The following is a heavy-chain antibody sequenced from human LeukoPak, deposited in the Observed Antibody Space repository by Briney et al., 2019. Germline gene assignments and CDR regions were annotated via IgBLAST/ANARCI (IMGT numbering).Heavy chain of an antibody. CDR1: GYTFTSYD. Sequence: ASVKVSCKASGYTFTSYDINWVRQATGQGLEWMGWMNPNSGNTNYAQKVQGRVTMTADTSTSTAFMELRSLRSDDTAVYYCARDRIVGAEDDAFHFWGQGTMVTVSS. CDR2: MNPNSGNT. D-gene: IGHD1-26*01. V-gene: IGHV1-8*01. J-gene: IGHJ3*01. CDR3: ARDRIVGAEDDAFHF.